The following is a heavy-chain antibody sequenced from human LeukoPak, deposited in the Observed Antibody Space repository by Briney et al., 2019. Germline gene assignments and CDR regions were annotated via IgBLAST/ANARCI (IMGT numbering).Heavy chain of an antibody. CDR3: ARGRRDYVWGSYRHKVYNWFDR. V-gene: IGHV4-34*01. CDR1: GGSFSGYY. CDR2: INHSGST. Sequence: SETLSLTCAVYGGSFSGYYWSWVRQPPGKGLEWVGEINHSGSTNYNASLKSRVTISVETSKNPFSLKLSSVTSADTAVYYCARGRRDYVWGSYRHKVYNWFDRWGQGTLVTVSS. J-gene: IGHJ5*02. D-gene: IGHD3-16*02.